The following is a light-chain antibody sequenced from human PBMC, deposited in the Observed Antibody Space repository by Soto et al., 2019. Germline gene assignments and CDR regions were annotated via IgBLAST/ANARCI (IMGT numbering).Light chain of an antibody. CDR2: DVS. J-gene: IGLJ3*02. CDR3: SSYTASSTLV. V-gene: IGLV2-14*01. Sequence: QSVLTQPASVSGSTGQSITISCTGTSSDVGRYIYVSWYQQHPGRAPKLMIYDVSNRPSGVSNRFSGSKSGNTASLTISGLQAEDEADYYCSSYTASSTLVFGGGTKVTV. CDR1: SSDVGRYIY.